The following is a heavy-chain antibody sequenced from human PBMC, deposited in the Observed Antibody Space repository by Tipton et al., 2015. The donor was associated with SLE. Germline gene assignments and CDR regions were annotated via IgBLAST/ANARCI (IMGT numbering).Heavy chain of an antibody. D-gene: IGHD6-6*01. CDR1: GFTFDDYG. CDR3: AKDPGYSSSPQVGY. Sequence: SLRLSCAASGFTFDDYGMSWVRQAPGKGLEWVSYISSSSSTIYYADSVKGRFTISRDNAKNSLYLQMNSLRAEDTAVYYCAKDPGYSSSPQVGYWGQGTLVTVSS. J-gene: IGHJ4*02. CDR2: ISSSSSTI. V-gene: IGHV3-48*01.